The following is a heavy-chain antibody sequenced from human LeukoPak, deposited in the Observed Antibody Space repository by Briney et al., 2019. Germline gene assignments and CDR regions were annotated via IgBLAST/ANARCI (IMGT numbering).Heavy chain of an antibody. V-gene: IGHV3-48*01. D-gene: IGHD4/OR15-4a*01. CDR2: ISSSSTMI. J-gene: IGHJ4*02. CDR1: GFTFNTYG. CDR3: ASGLDFSDGSKRCFDY. Sequence: GGSLGLSCSASGFTFNTYGMNWVRQAPGKGLEWISFISSSSTMIHYADSVKGRFTISRDNAENSLFLQINSLRADDTAIYYCASGLDFSDGSKRCFDYWGQGTLVTVSS.